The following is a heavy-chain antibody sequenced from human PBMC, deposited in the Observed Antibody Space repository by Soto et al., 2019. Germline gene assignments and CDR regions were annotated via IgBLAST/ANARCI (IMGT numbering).Heavy chain of an antibody. V-gene: IGHV1-58*02. J-gene: IGHJ6*02. CDR3: AAAVLVGTTWTDGMDV. CDR1: GFTFTKSA. Sequence: ASVKVSCKASGFTFTKSAMQWVRQARGQRLEWMGWIVVGSGNTNYAQKFQERVTITRDMSTSTAYMKLSSLRSEDTAVYYCAAAVLVGTTWTDGMDVWAQRTTVTVSS. D-gene: IGHD1-26*01. CDR2: IVVGSGNT.